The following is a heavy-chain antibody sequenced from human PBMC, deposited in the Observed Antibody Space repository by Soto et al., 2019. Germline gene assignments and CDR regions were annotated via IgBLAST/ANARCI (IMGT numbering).Heavy chain of an antibody. CDR3: ARDGKVSGSATHWFDP. Sequence: QVQLQESGPGLVKPSETLSLTCTVSGGSISNYYWSWIRQPPGKGLEWIGYILYSGSTNYSPSLRSRVTISXXTXKXXFSLELSSVTAADTAVYYCARDGKVSGSATHWFDPWGQGTLVTVSS. J-gene: IGHJ5*02. CDR1: GGSISNYY. D-gene: IGHD1-26*01. V-gene: IGHV4-59*01. CDR2: ILYSGST.